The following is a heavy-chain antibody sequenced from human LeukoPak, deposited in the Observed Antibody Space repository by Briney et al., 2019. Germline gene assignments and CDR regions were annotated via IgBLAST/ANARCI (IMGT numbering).Heavy chain of an antibody. CDR1: GYTFTSYA. D-gene: IGHD6-13*01. CDR2: INAGNGNT. CDR3: ATGYSSSWCSFDY. Sequence: ASVKVSCKASGYTFTSYAMHWVRQAPGQRLEWMGWINAGNGNTKYSQKFQGRVTITRDTSASTAYMELSSLRSEDTAVYYCATGYSSSWCSFDYWGQGTLVTVSS. V-gene: IGHV1-3*01. J-gene: IGHJ4*02.